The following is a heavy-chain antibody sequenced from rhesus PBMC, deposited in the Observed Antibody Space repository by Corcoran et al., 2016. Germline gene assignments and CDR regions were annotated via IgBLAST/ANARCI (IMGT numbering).Heavy chain of an antibody. CDR3: ARANHTDY. Sequence: QVTLKESGSALVKPTQTLTLTCHFSGFSLITSGMGEGWIRQPPGKALEWLASISWDDDKYYSTSLKSRLTISKDTSKNQVVLTMTNMDPVDTATYYCARANHTDYWGQGVLVTVSS. V-gene: IGHV2S1*01. CDR1: GFSLITSGMG. D-gene: IGHD2-33*01. J-gene: IGHJ4*01. CDR2: ISWDDDK.